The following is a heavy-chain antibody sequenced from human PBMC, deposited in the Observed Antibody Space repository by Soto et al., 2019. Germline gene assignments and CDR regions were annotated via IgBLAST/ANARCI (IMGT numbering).Heavy chain of an antibody. CDR1: GFTFSSYW. V-gene: IGHV3-74*01. J-gene: IGHJ6*02. D-gene: IGHD2-2*01. CDR2: IYTDGSRT. CDR3: ARALMPLYGMDV. Sequence: EVQLVESGGGLVQPGGSLRLSCAASGFTFSSYWMHWVRQAPGKGLVWVSRIYTDGSRTNYADSVKGRFTISRDNAKNPLYLQITSLRAADTAVYYCARALMPLYGMDVWGQWTTVTVSS.